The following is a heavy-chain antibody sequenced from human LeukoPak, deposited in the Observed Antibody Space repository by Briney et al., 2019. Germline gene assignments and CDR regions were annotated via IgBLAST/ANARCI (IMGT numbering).Heavy chain of an antibody. J-gene: IGHJ3*02. CDR1: GGSFSGYY. D-gene: IGHD3-3*01. V-gene: IGHV4-34*01. Sequence: PSETLSLTCAVYGGSFSGYYWSWIRQPPGKGLEWIGEINHSGSTNYNPSLKSRVTISVDTSKNQFSLKLSSVTAADTAVYYCVRRWADYDFWSGYFAFDIWGQGTMVTVSS. CDR3: VRRWADYDFWSGYFAFDI. CDR2: INHSGST.